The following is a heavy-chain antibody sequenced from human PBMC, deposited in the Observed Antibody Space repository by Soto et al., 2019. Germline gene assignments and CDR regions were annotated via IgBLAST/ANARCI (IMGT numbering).Heavy chain of an antibody. D-gene: IGHD4-17*01. CDR1: GGSFRGYS. J-gene: IGHJ6*02. CDR3: ARAPMDDYGNYYDGMDV. Sequence: QVQLQQWGAGLLKPSETLSLTCGVSGGSFRGYSWNWIRQSPEKGLEWIGEINYRGITSYNPSLRRRVTISLDTSTHRFSLTLTSVTAADTAIYYCARAPMDDYGNYYDGMDVWGQGTTITVS. CDR2: INYRGIT. V-gene: IGHV4-34*01.